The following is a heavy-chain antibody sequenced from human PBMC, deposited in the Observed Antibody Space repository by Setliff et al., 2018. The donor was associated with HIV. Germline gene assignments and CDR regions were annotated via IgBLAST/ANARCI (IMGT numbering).Heavy chain of an antibody. J-gene: IGHJ4*01. V-gene: IGHV4-59*11. CDR3: AYSTGWYYFDY. D-gene: IGHD6-19*01. CDR2: ILSSGRT. CDR1: GGSISSHY. Sequence: SETLSLTCTVSGGSISSHYWTWIRQPAGKGLEWIGHILSSGRTNYNPSLKSRLTISMDTSKNQFSLKLSSVTAADTAVYYCAYSTGWYYFDYWGHGALVTVSS.